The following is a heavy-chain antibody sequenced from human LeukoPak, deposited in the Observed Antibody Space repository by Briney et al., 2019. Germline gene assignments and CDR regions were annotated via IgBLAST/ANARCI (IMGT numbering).Heavy chain of an antibody. V-gene: IGHV1-18*03. CDR2: ISTYNGIT. D-gene: IGHD6-6*01. Sequence: VASVKVSCKASGYTFTSYDINWVRQAPGQGLEWMGWISTYNGITSYAQKLQGRVTMTTDTSTSTVYMELRSLRSDDMAVYYCAKGRSIAARPNEAFDIWGQGTRVAVSS. CDR1: GYTFTSYD. J-gene: IGHJ3*02. CDR3: AKGRSIAARPNEAFDI.